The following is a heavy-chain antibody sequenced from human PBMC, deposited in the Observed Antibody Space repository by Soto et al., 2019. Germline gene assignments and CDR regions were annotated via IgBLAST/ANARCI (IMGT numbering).Heavy chain of an antibody. D-gene: IGHD3-16*01. CDR2: ISAYNGHA. CDR1: GYTFNTYG. J-gene: IGHJ4*02. V-gene: IGHV1-18*01. Sequence: QVQLVQSGGEVKRPGASVRVSCKASGYTFNTYGISWVRQAPGQGLEWMGWISAYNGHADYAQKFQVRVTMATDTSTNTVSMELRGLRSDDTAVYYCAGGRTWGARDFDYWGKGTLVTVSS. CDR3: AGGRTWGARDFDY.